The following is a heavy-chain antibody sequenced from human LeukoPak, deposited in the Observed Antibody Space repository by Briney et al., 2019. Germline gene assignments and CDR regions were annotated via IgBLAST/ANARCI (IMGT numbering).Heavy chain of an antibody. CDR3: ARGDTAMVAFDY. CDR2: INHSGST. CDR1: GGSFSGYY. J-gene: IGHJ4*02. V-gene: IGHV4-34*01. D-gene: IGHD5-18*01. Sequence: SETLSLTCAVYGGSFSGYYWSWIRQPPGKGLEWIGEINHSGSTNYNPSLKSRVTISVDTSKNQFSLKLSSVTAADTAVYYCARGDTAMVAFDYWGQGTLVTASS.